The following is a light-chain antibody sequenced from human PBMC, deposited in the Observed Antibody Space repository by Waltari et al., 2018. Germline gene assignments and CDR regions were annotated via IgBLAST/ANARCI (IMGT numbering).Light chain of an antibody. Sequence: QSALTPPASASGSPGPSITTSCSGTHSHGCPYAFVPWYQQHPGKAPHLITYEVSNRPSGTSNRCSASKSGNAASLTISGLQAEDEADYYCSSYTTSSAPGVFGTGTRVTVL. V-gene: IGLV2-14*01. CDR2: EVS. CDR3: SSYTTSSAPGV. CDR1: HSHGCPYAF. J-gene: IGLJ1*01.